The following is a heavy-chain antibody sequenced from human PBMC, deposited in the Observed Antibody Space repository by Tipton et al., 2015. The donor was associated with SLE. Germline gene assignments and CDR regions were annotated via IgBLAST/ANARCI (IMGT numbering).Heavy chain of an antibody. D-gene: IGHD6-13*01. Sequence: TLSLTCTVSGGSISSGSYYWSWIRQPAGKGLEWIGRIYTSGSTNYNPSLKSRVTISVDTSKNQCSLKLSSVAAADTAVYYCARERLYSSSWFSDGGQGTLVTVSS. CDR1: GGSISSGSYY. J-gene: IGHJ4*02. V-gene: IGHV4-61*02. CDR2: IYTSGST. CDR3: ARERLYSSSWFSD.